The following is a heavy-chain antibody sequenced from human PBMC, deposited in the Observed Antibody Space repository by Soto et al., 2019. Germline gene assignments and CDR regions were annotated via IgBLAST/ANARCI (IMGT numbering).Heavy chain of an antibody. Sequence: QAQLVQSGAEVRKPGASVRVSCKASGYSFSMYTIHWVRQAPGQSLEYMGRINIYTGARNYSRCLQDRVTNSKDTSASTAYMDLRGLTVVDTAVYYCARDGFQYGKNYFDFWGQGSLVTVS. V-gene: IGHV1-3*04. CDR3: ARDGFQYGKNYFDF. D-gene: IGHD1-26*01. CDR1: GYSFSMYT. J-gene: IGHJ4*02. CDR2: INIYTGAR.